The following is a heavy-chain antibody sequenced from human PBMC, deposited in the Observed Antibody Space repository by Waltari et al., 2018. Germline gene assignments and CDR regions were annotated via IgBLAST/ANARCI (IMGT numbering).Heavy chain of an antibody. CDR3: AREHGAVAGSYFFYGMDV. J-gene: IGHJ6*02. D-gene: IGHD6-19*01. V-gene: IGHV3-74*01. CDR1: GFTFHSYW. CDR2: VNSDGSSI. Sequence: EVQLVESGGGLVQPGGSLRLSCEASGFTFHSYWMHWCRQAPGKGLVWVERVNSDGSSISYVDSVKGRFTVSRDSARNTLLLQMNSLRVEDTAVYFCAREHGAVAGSYFFYGMDVWGQGTTVIVSS.